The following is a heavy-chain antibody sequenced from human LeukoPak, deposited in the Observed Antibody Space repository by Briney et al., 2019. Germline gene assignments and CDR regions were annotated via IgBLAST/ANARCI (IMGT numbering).Heavy chain of an antibody. D-gene: IGHD6-19*01. CDR3: ARGREKQWLTFLDY. V-gene: IGHV4-38-2*02. J-gene: IGHJ4*02. CDR2: IYHSGNT. Sequence: SETLSLTCTVSGYSITSGYYWGWIRQPPGKGLEWIGSIYHSGNTYYNPSLKSRVTIAIDASKNQFSLKLSSVTAADTAVYYCARGREKQWLTFLDYWGQGTLVTVSS. CDR1: GYSITSGYY.